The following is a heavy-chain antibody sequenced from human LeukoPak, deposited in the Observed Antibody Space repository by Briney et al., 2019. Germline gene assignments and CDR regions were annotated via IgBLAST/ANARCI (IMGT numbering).Heavy chain of an antibody. CDR1: GFTFSSYN. CDR3: ARGKGYCSSTSCYGDP. Sequence: PGGSLRLSCAASGFTFSSYNMNWVRQPPGKGLEWVSYISSSSVSIYYADSVKGRFTISRDNAENSLYLQMNSLRAEDTAVYYCARGKGYCSSTSCYGDPWGQGTLVTVSS. V-gene: IGHV3-48*01. CDR2: ISSSSVSI. D-gene: IGHD2-2*01. J-gene: IGHJ5*02.